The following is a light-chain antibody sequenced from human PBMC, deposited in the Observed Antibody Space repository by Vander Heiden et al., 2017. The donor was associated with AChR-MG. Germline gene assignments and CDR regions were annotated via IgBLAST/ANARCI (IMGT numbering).Light chain of an antibody. V-gene: IGLV6-57*01. CDR2: EDN. J-gene: IGLJ2*01. Sequence: NFMLTQPHSVSESPGKTVTISCTRSSGSITSNYVQWYRQRPGSSPTTVIYEDNQRPSGVPDRFSGSIDSSSNSASRTSAGLKTEDEADDYCQSYDSINVVFGGGTKLTVL. CDR3: QSYDSINVV. CDR1: SGSITSNY.